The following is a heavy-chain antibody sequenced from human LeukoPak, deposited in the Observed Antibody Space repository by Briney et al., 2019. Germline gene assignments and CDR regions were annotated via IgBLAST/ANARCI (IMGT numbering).Heavy chain of an antibody. Sequence: GSLRLSCAASGFTFSSYSMNWVRQAPGKGLEWIGYIYYSGSTNYNPSLKSRVTISVDTSKNQFSLKLSSVTAADTAVYYCASRTDSSGWYHAFDIWGQGTMVTVSS. J-gene: IGHJ3*02. CDR2: IYYSGST. V-gene: IGHV4-59*08. CDR3: ASRTDSSGWYHAFDI. CDR1: GFTFSSYS. D-gene: IGHD6-19*01.